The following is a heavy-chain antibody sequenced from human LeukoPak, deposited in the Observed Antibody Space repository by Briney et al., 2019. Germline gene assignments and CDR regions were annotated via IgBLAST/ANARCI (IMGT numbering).Heavy chain of an antibody. J-gene: IGHJ4*02. V-gene: IGHV4-39*07. D-gene: IGHD1-26*01. CDR3: ARSLVGATTFDY. Sequence: SETLSLTCNVSGGSITVNYWSWIRQSPGKGLEWIGSIYYRGSTFYNPSLKSRVTISIDTSKNQLSLKLNTVTAADTAVYYCARSLVGATTFDYWGQGTLVTVSS. CDR2: IYYRGST. CDR1: GGSITVNY.